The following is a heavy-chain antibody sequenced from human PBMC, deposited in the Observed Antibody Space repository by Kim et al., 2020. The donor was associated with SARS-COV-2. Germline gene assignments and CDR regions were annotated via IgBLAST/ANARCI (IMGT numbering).Heavy chain of an antibody. J-gene: IGHJ5*02. D-gene: IGHD3-22*01. CDR3: ASLRYDSSGYSINFDP. Sequence: SLKSRVTISVDTSKNQFSLKLSSVTAADTAVYYCASLRYDSSGYSINFDPWGQGTLVTVSS. V-gene: IGHV4-4*09.